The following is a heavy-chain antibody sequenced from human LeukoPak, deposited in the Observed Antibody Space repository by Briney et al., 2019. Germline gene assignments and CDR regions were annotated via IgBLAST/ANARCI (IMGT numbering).Heavy chain of an antibody. Sequence: KPSETLSLTCAVSGDSISNSYYWGWIRQPPGKGLEWIGSIYHSGNTYYNPSLKSRVTISVDTSKNHFSLKLSSVTAADTAVYYCARLHYYDGSGYYGDYWGQGTLVTVSS. CDR2: IYHSGNT. J-gene: IGHJ4*02. V-gene: IGHV4-38-2*01. CDR3: ARLHYYDGSGYYGDY. CDR1: GDSISNSYY. D-gene: IGHD3-22*01.